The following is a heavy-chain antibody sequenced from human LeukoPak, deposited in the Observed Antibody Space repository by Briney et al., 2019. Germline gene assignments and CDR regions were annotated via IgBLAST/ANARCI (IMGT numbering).Heavy chain of an antibody. D-gene: IGHD3-22*01. CDR2: ISGSGGMT. J-gene: IGHJ3*02. Sequence: GGSLRLSCAASGFTFSSYAMSWVLQAPGKGLEWVSSISGSGGMTYYADSVKGRFTISRDNFKNTLYLQMNSLRVEDTALFYCAKDESSAYSVDAFDIWGQGTMVTVSS. CDR1: GFTFSSYA. V-gene: IGHV3-23*01. CDR3: AKDESSAYSVDAFDI.